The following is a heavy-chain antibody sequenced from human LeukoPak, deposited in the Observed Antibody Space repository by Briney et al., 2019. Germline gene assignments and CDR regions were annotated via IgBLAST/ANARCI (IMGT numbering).Heavy chain of an antibody. Sequence: ASVKVSCKASGYTITSYDINWVRQATGQGLEWMGWMNPNSGNTGYAQKFQGRVTMTRNTSISTAYMELSSLRSEDTAVYYCARGPRYCSSTSCPGYNWFDPWGQGTLVTVSS. V-gene: IGHV1-8*01. CDR3: ARGPRYCSSTSCPGYNWFDP. J-gene: IGHJ5*02. D-gene: IGHD2-2*01. CDR2: MNPNSGNT. CDR1: GYTITSYD.